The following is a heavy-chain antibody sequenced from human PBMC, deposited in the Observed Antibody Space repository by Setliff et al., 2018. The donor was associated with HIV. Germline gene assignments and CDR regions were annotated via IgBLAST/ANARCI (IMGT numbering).Heavy chain of an antibody. D-gene: IGHD3-10*01. J-gene: IGHJ3*02. CDR2: IYPGDSDT. CDR1: GYSFTDYW. V-gene: IGHV5-51*01. Sequence: GESLKISCRASGYSFTDYWIGWVRQMPGKGLECMGIIYPGDSDTKYSPSFQGQVTISVDKSFNTAYLQWSSLRASDTTMYYCARVSRNLYGHLDGFDIWGHGTMVTVSS. CDR3: ARVSRNLYGHLDGFDI.